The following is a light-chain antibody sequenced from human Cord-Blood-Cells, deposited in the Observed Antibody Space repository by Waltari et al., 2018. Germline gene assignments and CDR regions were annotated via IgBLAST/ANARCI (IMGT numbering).Light chain of an antibody. V-gene: IGKV3-20*01. CDR1: PSVSSSY. Sequence: EIVLTQSPGTLSLSPGERATLSCRASPSVSSSYLAWYQQQPGQAPRLLISGASSRATGIPDRFSGSGSGTDFTLTISRLEPEDFAVYYCQQYGSSPLTFGGGTKVEIK. CDR2: GAS. CDR3: QQYGSSPLT. J-gene: IGKJ4*01.